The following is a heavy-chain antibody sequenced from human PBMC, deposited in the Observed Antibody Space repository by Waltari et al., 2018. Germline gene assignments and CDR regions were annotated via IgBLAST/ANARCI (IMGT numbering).Heavy chain of an antibody. Sequence: QVQLVQSGAEVKKPGSSVKVSCKASGGTFSSYAISWVRQAPGHGLEWMGRIIPIFGTANYAQKFQGRVTITAEKYTSTAYRELSSLRSEDTAVYYCARDPRGRHSSGYHYGGFDYWGQGTLVTVSS. CDR1: GGTFSSYA. CDR3: ARDPRGRHSSGYHYGGFDY. V-gene: IGHV1-69*08. CDR2: IIPIFGTA. D-gene: IGHD3-22*01. J-gene: IGHJ4*02.